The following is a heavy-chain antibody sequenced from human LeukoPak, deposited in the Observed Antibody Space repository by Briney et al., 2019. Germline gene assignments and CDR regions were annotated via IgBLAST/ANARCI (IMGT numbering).Heavy chain of an antibody. Sequence: GESLKISCKGSGYSFTSYWIGWVRQMPGKGLEWMGIIYPGDSDTRYSPSFQGQVTISADKSISTAYLQWSSLKASDTAMYYCARQEPMVRGVNQDAFDIWGQGTMVTVSS. CDR2: IYPGDSDT. D-gene: IGHD3-10*01. V-gene: IGHV5-51*01. CDR1: GYSFTSYW. CDR3: ARQEPMVRGVNQDAFDI. J-gene: IGHJ3*02.